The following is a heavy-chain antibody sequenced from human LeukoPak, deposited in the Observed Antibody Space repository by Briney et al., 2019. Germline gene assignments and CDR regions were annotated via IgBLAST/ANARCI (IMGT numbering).Heavy chain of an antibody. CDR1: GGPFSGYY. CDR2: INHSGST. D-gene: IGHD2-15*01. J-gene: IGHJ4*02. Sequence: PSETLSLTCAVYGGPFSGYYWSWIRQPPGKGLEWIGEINHSGSTNYNPSLKSRVTISVDTSKNQFSLKLSSVTAADTAVYYCARRVVAATQLDYWGQGTLVTVSS. CDR3: ARRVVAATQLDY. V-gene: IGHV4-34*01.